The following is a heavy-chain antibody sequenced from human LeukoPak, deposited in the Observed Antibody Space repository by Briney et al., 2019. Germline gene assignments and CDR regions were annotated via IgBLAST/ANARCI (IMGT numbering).Heavy chain of an antibody. Sequence: SETLSLTCTVSGGSIRSYYWSWIRQPPGKGLEWIGFIHYTGGTLYNPSLKSRVTLSVDVSKSQFSLSLTSATTADTAVYYCARTGSSGSFSDYWGQGTLVTVSS. CDR3: ARTGSSGSFSDY. V-gene: IGHV4-59*01. D-gene: IGHD3-10*01. CDR2: IHYTGGT. CDR1: GGSIRSYY. J-gene: IGHJ4*02.